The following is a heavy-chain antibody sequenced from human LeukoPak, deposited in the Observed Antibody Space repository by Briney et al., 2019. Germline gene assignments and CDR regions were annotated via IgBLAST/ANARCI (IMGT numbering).Heavy chain of an antibody. D-gene: IGHD2-2*01. CDR3: ARDIGYCSSTSCYPWFDP. V-gene: IGHV1-2*02. CDR2: INPNSGGT. J-gene: IGHJ5*02. CDR1: GYTFTGYY. Sequence: ASVKVSCKASGYTFTGYYMHWVRQAPGQGLEWMGWINPNSGGTNYARKFQGRVTMTRDTSISTAYMELSRLRSDDTAVYYCARDIGYCSSTSCYPWFDPWGQGTLVTVSS.